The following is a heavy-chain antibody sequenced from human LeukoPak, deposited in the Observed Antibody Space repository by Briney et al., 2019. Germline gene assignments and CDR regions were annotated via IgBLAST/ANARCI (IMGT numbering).Heavy chain of an antibody. CDR2: INHSGDT. CDR1: GGSFSGYY. J-gene: IGHJ4*02. Sequence: KPSETLSLTCGVYGGSFSGYYWNWIRQPPGKGLEWIGEINHSGDTNYIPSLKSRVTISVDTSKNQFSLKLNSVTAADTAVYYCARLNTGSYYGYFDYWGQGTLVTVSS. CDR3: ARLNTGSYYGYFDY. D-gene: IGHD1-26*01. V-gene: IGHV4-34*01.